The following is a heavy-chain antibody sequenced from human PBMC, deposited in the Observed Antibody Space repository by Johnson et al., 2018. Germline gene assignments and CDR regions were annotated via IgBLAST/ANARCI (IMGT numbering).Heavy chain of an antibody. Sequence: VQLQESGGGLIQPGGSLRLSCAASGLTFSRYWMHWVRQAPGKGLVWVSRINSDGSSTNYADPVKGRFTISRDNAKNYLYLQMNSLRAEDTALYFCARGYWSSTIGFWDDYMDVWGKGTTVTVAS. J-gene: IGHJ6*03. D-gene: IGHD2-2*01. CDR1: GLTFSRYW. V-gene: IGHV3-74*01. CDR2: INSDGSST. CDR3: ARGYWSSTIGFWDDYMDV.